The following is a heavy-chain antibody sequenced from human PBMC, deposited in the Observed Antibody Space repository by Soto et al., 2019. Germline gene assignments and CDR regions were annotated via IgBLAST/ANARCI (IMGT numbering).Heavy chain of an antibody. CDR3: ARNYPNDAFDI. CDR1: GGTFSSYA. V-gene: IGHV1-69*06. CDR2: IIPIFGTA. J-gene: IGHJ3*02. Sequence: ASVKVSCKASGGTFSSYAISWVRQAPGQGLEWMGGIIPIFGTANYAQKFQGRVTITADKSTSTAYMELSSLRSEDTAVYYCARNYPNDAFDIWGQGKMVTVSS. D-gene: IGHD3-10*01.